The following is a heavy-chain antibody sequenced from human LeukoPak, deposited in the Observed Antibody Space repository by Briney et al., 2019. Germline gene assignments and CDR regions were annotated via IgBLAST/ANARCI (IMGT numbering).Heavy chain of an antibody. Sequence: ASVKVSCKASGYTFINYDIRWVRQAPGQGLEWMGWISAYNGNTNYAQKFQGRVTVTRDTSTSTVHMELSGLRSEDTAVYYCARDQEGFDYWGQGTLVTVSS. CDR2: ISAYNGNT. CDR3: ARDQEGFDY. CDR1: GYTFINYD. J-gene: IGHJ4*02. V-gene: IGHV1-18*01.